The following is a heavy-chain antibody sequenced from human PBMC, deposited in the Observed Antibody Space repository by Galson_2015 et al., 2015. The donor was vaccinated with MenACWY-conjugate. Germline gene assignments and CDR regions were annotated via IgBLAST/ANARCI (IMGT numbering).Heavy chain of an antibody. V-gene: IGHV3-74*01. J-gene: IGHJ4*02. D-gene: IGHD2-2*01. CDR2: INSDGSST. Sequence: SLRLSCAASGFTFSRYWMHWVRQSPGKGLVWVSLINSDGSSTSYADSVKGRFTISRDNAKNTLYLQMNSLRAEDTAVYYCAVYCSSTRCYGASGGYWGQGTLVTVSS. CDR3: AVYCSSTRCYGASGGY. CDR1: GFTFSRYW.